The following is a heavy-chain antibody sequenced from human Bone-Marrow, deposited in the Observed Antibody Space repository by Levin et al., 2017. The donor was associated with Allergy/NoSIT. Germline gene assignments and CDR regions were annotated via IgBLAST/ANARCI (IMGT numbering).Heavy chain of an antibody. CDR2: ISGSGGST. Sequence: LSLTCAASGFTFRSSAMSWVRQAPGKGLEWVSAISGSGGSTYYADSVKGRFTISRDNSKNTLYLQMNSLRAEDTAVYYCAKGAAPRSAIYCSSTSCPLWDYWGQGTLVTVSS. V-gene: IGHV3-23*01. D-gene: IGHD2-2*01. CDR3: AKGAAPRSAIYCSSTSCPLWDY. J-gene: IGHJ4*02. CDR1: GFTFRSSA.